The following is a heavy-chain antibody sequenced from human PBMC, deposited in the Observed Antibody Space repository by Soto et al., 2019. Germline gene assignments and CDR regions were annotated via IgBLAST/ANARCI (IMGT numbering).Heavy chain of an antibody. CDR2: IIPIFGTA. J-gene: IGHJ5*02. D-gene: IGHD6-13*01. Sequence: QVQLVQSGAEVKKPGSSVKVSCKASGGTFSSYAISWVRQAPGQGLEWMGGIIPIFGTANYAQKFQGRVTITADESTSTAYMELSSLRSEDTAVYYCARDGTAAACTSGGWYSNWFDPWCQGTLVTVSS. V-gene: IGHV1-69*01. CDR1: GGTFSSYA. CDR3: ARDGTAAACTSGGWYSNWFDP.